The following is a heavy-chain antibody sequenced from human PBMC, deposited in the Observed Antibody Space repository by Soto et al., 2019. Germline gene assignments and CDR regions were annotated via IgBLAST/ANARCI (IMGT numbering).Heavy chain of an antibody. CDR3: ARVARGTATTVVDAFDI. CDR1: GGSVSSGSYY. D-gene: IGHD1-1*01. CDR2: MRNSGGT. V-gene: IGHV4-34*01. J-gene: IGHJ3*02. Sequence: QVQLQQWGAGLLKPSETLSLTCAVYGGSVSSGSYYWSWIRQPPGKGLEWIGEMRNSGGTNFNPSLNSQVTVSVNTPKTLFSPKMSFVNAADAALYDCARVARGTATTVVDAFDIWGPGTMVTVSS.